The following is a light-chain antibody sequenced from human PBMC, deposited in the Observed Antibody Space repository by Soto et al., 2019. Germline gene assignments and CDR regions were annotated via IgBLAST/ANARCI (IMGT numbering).Light chain of an antibody. CDR2: DAS. J-gene: IGKJ1*01. Sequence: DIQMTQSPSTLSASVGDRVTITCRASQSISSWLAWYQQKPGKAPKLLIYDASSLESGVPSRFSRSGSGTEFTLTISSLQPDDFATYYCQQYNSLWTFGQGTKVEIK. CDR1: QSISSW. CDR3: QQYNSLWT. V-gene: IGKV1-5*01.